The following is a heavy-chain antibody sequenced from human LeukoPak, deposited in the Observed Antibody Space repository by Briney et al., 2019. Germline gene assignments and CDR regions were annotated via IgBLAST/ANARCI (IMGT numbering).Heavy chain of an antibody. Sequence: PGGSLRLSCAASGFTFNRYNMNWVRRAPGRGLEWVSSISTSSSYIYYADSVRGRFTISRDNAKNSLYLQMNSPRAEDTAVYSCARGADGVSSNSRGWFDPWGQRTLVTVSS. J-gene: IGHJ5*02. D-gene: IGHD2-15*01. V-gene: IGHV3-21*01. CDR2: ISTSSSYI. CDR3: ARGADGVSSNSRGWFDP. CDR1: GFTFNRYN.